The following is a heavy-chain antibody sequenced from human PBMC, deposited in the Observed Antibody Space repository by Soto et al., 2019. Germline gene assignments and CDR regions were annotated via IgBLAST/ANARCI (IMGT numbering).Heavy chain of an antibody. CDR3: TTDDPINRF. CDR1: GFTFSNAW. Sequence: LRLSCAASGFTFSNAWMSWVRQAPGKGLEWVGRIKSKTDDGTTDYAAPVKGRFTISRHDSENTLYLQVNSLKTEDTAVYYCTTDDPINRFWGQGTLVTVSS. V-gene: IGHV3-15*01. J-gene: IGHJ1*01. CDR2: IKSKTDDGTT.